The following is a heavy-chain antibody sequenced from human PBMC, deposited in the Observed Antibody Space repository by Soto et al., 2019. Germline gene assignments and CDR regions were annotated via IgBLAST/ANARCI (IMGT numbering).Heavy chain of an antibody. V-gene: IGHV4-31*03. Sequence: PSETLSLTCTVSGGSISSGGYYWSWIRQHPGKGLEWIGYIYYSGSTYYNPSLKSRVTISVDTSKNQFSLKLSSVTAADTAVYYCARSSIAVMNWFDPWGQGTLGTVSS. CDR1: GGSISSGGYY. CDR2: IYYSGST. CDR3: ARSSIAVMNWFDP. J-gene: IGHJ5*02. D-gene: IGHD6-19*01.